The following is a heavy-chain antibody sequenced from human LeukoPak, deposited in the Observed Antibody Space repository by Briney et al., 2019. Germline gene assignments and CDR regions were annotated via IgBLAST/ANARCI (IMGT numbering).Heavy chain of an antibody. CDR3: ARQSPLIGFGETPYYMDV. CDR2: IYYSGST. D-gene: IGHD3-10*01. Sequence: KPSETLSLTCTVSGGSISSSSYYWGWIRQPPGKGLEWIGTIYYSGSTYYNPSLKSRVTISVDTSKNQFSLKLRSVTAADTAVYYCARQSPLIGFGETPYYMDVWGKGTTVTISS. CDR1: GGSISSSSYY. J-gene: IGHJ6*03. V-gene: IGHV4-39*01.